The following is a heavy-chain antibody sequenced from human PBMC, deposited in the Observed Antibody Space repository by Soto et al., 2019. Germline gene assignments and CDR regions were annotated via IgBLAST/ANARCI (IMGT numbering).Heavy chain of an antibody. CDR3: AKVRYSSPMGYYYGMDV. V-gene: IGHV1-69*13. D-gene: IGHD6-19*01. CDR2: IIPIFGTA. CDR1: GGTFSSYA. Sequence: SVKVSCKASGGTFSSYAISWVRQAPGQGLEWMGGIIPIFGTANYAQKFQGRVTITADESTSTSYMEVNNLRSEDTAVYYCAKVRYSSPMGYYYGMDVWGQGTTVTVSS. J-gene: IGHJ6*02.